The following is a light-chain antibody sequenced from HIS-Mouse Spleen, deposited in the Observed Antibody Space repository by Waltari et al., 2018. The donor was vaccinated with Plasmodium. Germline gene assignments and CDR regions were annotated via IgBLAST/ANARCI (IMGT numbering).Light chain of an antibody. V-gene: IGLV3-10*01. CDR1: ALPKKY. CDR3: YSTDSSGNHRV. J-gene: IGLJ3*02. Sequence: SYELTQPPSVSVSPGQTARITCSGDALPKKYAYWYQQKSGQAPVLVIYEDSKRPSGMPEGFAGSRSGTMATLTISGAQVDDEADYYCYSTDSSGNHRVFGGGTKLTVL. CDR2: EDS.